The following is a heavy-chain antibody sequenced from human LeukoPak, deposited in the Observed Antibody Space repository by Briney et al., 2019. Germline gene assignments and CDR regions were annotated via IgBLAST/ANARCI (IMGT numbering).Heavy chain of an antibody. CDR3: ARDYDYVWGSYRYINFDY. CDR2: ISSSSSYI. J-gene: IGHJ4*02. Sequence: GGSLRLSCAASGFTFSSYSMNWVRQAPGKGLEWVSSISSSSSYIYYADSVKGRFTISRDNAKNSLYLQMNSLRAEDTAVYYCARDYDYVWGSYRYINFDYWGQGTLVTVSS. D-gene: IGHD3-16*02. CDR1: GFTFSSYS. V-gene: IGHV3-21*01.